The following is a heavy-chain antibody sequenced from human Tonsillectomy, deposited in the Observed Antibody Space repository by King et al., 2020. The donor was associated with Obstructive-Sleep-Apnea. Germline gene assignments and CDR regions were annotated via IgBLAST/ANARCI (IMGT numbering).Heavy chain of an antibody. D-gene: IGHD4-11*01. V-gene: IGHV3-30*01. CDR2: ISYDGGYK. CDR1: GFTFSTYT. Sequence: VQLVESGGGVVQPGGSLKLSCAASGFTFSTYTMYWVRQAPGKGLEWVSLISYDGGYKFYADSVKGRFTISRNNSQNNLSLQMNSLRAEDTALYNCARENFNDYPLVYGMDVWGQGTTVTVSS. J-gene: IGHJ6*02. CDR3: ARENFNDYPLVYGMDV.